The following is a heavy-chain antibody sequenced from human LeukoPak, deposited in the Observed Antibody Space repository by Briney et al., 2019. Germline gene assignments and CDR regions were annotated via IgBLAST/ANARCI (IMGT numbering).Heavy chain of an antibody. CDR1: GFTFSSYW. V-gene: IGHV3-7*05. J-gene: IGHJ4*02. CDR3: ARSLGYCSAGSCFPFDY. Sequence: GGSLRLSCAASGFTFSSYWMSWVRQAPGKGLEWVANIKQDGSDKYDVDSVKGRFTISRDNAKNSLYLKMNSLRAEDTAVYYCARSLGYCSAGSCFPFDYWGQGTLVTVSS. D-gene: IGHD2-15*01. CDR2: IKQDGSDK.